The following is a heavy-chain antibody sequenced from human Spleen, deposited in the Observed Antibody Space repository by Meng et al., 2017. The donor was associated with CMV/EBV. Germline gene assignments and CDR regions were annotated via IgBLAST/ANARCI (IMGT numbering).Heavy chain of an antibody. D-gene: IGHD3-3*01. CDR1: GFTFDDYT. CDR3: ARSLGWLDHLLY. V-gene: IGHV3-43*01. CDR2: ISWDGGST. J-gene: IGHJ4*02. Sequence: GGSLRLSXAVSGFTFDDYTMHWVRQVPGKGLEWVSLISWDGGSTFYADSVRGRFTISRDNSKNSLYLQMNSLKNEDTALYYCARSLGWLDHLLYWGQGTRVTVSS.